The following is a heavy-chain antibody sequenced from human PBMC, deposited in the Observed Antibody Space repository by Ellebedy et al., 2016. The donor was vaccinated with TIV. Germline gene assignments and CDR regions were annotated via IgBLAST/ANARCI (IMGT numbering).Heavy chain of an antibody. Sequence: GESLKISXAASGFTFSSFAMHWVRQAPGKGLEWVANIKEDGTEKYYVDSVKGRFTISRDNAKNVLYLQMNSLRAEDTAVYYCARQLVQVDFDYWGQGTLVTVSS. J-gene: IGHJ4*02. CDR2: IKEDGTEK. CDR1: GFTFSSFA. CDR3: ARQLVQVDFDY. D-gene: IGHD6-13*01. V-gene: IGHV3-7*03.